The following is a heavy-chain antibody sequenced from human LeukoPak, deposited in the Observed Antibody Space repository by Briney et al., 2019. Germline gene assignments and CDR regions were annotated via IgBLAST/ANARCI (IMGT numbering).Heavy chain of an antibody. Sequence: PSETLSLTCTVSGGSISSYYWSWIRQPPGKGLEWIGYIYYSGSTNYNPSLKSRVTISVDTSKNQFSLKLSSVTAADTAVYYCARWGGMTTVTMVMRYWFDPWGQGTLVTVSS. D-gene: IGHD4-11*01. J-gene: IGHJ5*02. CDR2: IYYSGST. CDR1: GGSISSYY. V-gene: IGHV4-59*01. CDR3: ARWGGMTTVTMVMRYWFDP.